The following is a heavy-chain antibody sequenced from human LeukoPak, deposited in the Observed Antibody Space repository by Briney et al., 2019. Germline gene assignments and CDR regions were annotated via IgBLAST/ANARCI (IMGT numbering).Heavy chain of an antibody. V-gene: IGHV1-69*13. CDR3: ARAYYYDSSGYFDY. CDR1: GGTFSSYA. D-gene: IGHD3-22*01. Sequence: SVKVSCKASGGTFSSYAISWVRQAPGQGLEWMGEIIPIFGTANYAQKFQGRVTITADESTSTAYMELSSLRSEDTAVYYCARAYYYDSSGYFDYWGQGTLVTVSS. J-gene: IGHJ4*02. CDR2: IIPIFGTA.